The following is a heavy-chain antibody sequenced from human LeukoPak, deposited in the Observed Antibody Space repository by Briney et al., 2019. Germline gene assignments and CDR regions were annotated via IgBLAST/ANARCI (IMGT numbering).Heavy chain of an antibody. D-gene: IGHD7-27*01. J-gene: IGHJ6*02. CDR1: GFTFSSYA. V-gene: IGHV3-30-3*01. CDR2: ISYDGSNK. CDR3: ARGTNWGQRYYYYYGMDV. Sequence: GGSLRLSCAASGFTFSSYAMHWVRQAPGKGLEGGAVISYDGSNKYYADSVKGRFTISRDNSKNTLYLQMNSLRAEDTAVYYCARGTNWGQRYYYYYGMDVWGQGTTVTVSS.